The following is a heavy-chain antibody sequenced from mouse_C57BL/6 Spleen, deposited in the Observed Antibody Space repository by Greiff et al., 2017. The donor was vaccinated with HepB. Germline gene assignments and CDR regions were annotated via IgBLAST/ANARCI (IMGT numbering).Heavy chain of an antibody. D-gene: IGHD2-4*01. CDR2: IYPGDGDT. J-gene: IGHJ2*01. V-gene: IGHV1-80*01. CDR3: ARKGHYDYDGAHFDY. CDR1: GYAFSSYW. Sequence: VQLQQSGAELVKPGASVKISCKASGYAFSSYWMNWVKQRPGKGLEWIGQIYPGDGDTNYNGKFKGKATLTADKSSSTAYMQLSSLTSEDSAVYFCARKGHYDYDGAHFDYWGQGTTLTVSS.